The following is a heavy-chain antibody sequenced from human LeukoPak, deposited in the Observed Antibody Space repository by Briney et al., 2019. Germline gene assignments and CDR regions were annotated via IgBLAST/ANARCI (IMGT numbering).Heavy chain of an antibody. J-gene: IGHJ4*02. Sequence: SETLSLTCTVSGGSISSSSYYWGWIRQPPGKGLEWIGSIYYSGSTYYNPSLKSRVTISVDTSKNQFSLKLSSVTAADTAVYYCARHSFLVGATPKYYFDYWGQGTLVTVSS. CDR3: ARHSFLVGATPKYYFDY. D-gene: IGHD1-26*01. CDR1: GGSISSSSYY. V-gene: IGHV4-39*01. CDR2: IYYSGST.